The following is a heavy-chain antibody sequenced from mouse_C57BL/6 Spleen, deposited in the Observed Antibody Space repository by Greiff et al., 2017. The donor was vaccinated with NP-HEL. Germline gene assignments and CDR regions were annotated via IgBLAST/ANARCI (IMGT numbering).Heavy chain of an antibody. D-gene: IGHD2-3*01. Sequence: QVQLQQSGPELVKPGASVKISCKASGYAFSSSWMNWVKQRPGKGLEWIGRIYPGDGDTNYNGKFKGKATLTADKSSSTAYMQLSSLTSEDSAVYFCASYDGYYVSWFAYWGQVTLVTVSA. CDR3: ASYDGYYVSWFAY. V-gene: IGHV1-82*01. J-gene: IGHJ3*01. CDR1: GYAFSSSW. CDR2: IYPGDGDT.